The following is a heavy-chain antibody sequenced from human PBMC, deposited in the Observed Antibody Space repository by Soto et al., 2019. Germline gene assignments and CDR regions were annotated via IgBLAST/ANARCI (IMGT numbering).Heavy chain of an antibody. D-gene: IGHD3-22*01. CDR1: GYTFTSYY. CDR2: INPSGGST. Sequence: ASVKVSCKASGYTFTSYYMHWVRQAPGQGLEWMGIINPSGGSTSYAQKFQGRVTMTRDTSTSTVYMELSSLRSEDTAVYYCASHSDGDSSGYYYYYGMDVWGQGTTATVSS. J-gene: IGHJ6*02. CDR3: ASHSDGDSSGYYYYYGMDV. V-gene: IGHV1-46*01.